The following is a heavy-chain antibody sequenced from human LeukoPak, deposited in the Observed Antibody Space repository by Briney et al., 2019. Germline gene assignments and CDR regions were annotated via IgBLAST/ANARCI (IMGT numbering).Heavy chain of an antibody. D-gene: IGHD2-2*03. CDR3: ARVDIVEVPAVMGAYYYYYMDV. J-gene: IGHJ6*03. CDR1: GFTFSSYS. V-gene: IGHV3-48*01. Sequence: SGGSLRLSCAASGFTFSSYSMNWVRQAPGKGLEWVSYISSSSSTIYYADSVKGRFTISRDNAKNSLYLQMNSLRAEDTAVYYCARVDIVEVPAVMGAYYYYYMDVWGKGTTVTVSS. CDR2: ISSSSSTI.